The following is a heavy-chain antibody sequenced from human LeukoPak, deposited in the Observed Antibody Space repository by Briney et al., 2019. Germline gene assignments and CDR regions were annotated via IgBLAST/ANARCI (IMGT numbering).Heavy chain of an antibody. V-gene: IGHV3-30*02. CDR1: GFTFSSYG. CDR2: IRYDGSNK. Sequence: PGGSLRLSCAASGFTFSSYGMHWVRQAPGKGLEWVAFIRYDGSNKYYADSVKGRFTISRDNSKNTLGLQMNSLRGDDTAVYYCARDWEGGFDYWGQGTLVTVSS. D-gene: IGHD1-26*01. J-gene: IGHJ4*02. CDR3: ARDWEGGFDY.